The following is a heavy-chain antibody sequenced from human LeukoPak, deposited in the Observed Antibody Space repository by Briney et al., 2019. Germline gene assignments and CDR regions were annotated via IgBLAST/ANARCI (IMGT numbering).Heavy chain of an antibody. Sequence: PGGSLRLSGAASGFTFSSYAMSWVRQAPGKGLEWVSAISGSGGSTYYADSVKGRFTISRDNSKNTLYLQMNSLRAEDTAVYYCAKARARPPCYYDSSGYYPFDYWGQGTLVTVSS. J-gene: IGHJ4*02. D-gene: IGHD3-22*01. V-gene: IGHV3-23*01. CDR3: AKARARPPCYYDSSGYYPFDY. CDR1: GFTFSSYA. CDR2: ISGSGGST.